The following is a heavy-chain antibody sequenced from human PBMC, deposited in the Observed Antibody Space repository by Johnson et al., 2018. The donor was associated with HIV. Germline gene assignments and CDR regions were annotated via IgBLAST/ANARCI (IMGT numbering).Heavy chain of an antibody. D-gene: IGHD3-16*01. CDR2: ISSSTNTI. V-gene: IGHV3-11*04. Sequence: VHLVESGGGLVKPGGSLRLSCAASGFTFSDYYMSWIRQAPGKGLEWVSYISSSTNTIYYADSVKGRFTISRDNAKNSLSLQMNSLKAEDTAVYFCVRDAFDYRDASGRFGGAGFDVWGQGTMVTVSS. CDR1: GFTFSDYY. J-gene: IGHJ3*01. CDR3: VRDAFDYRDASGRFGGAGFDV.